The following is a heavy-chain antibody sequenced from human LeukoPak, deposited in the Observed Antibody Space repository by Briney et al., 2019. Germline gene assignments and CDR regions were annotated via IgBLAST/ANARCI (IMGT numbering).Heavy chain of an antibody. V-gene: IGHV4-34*01. CDR2: INHSGST. Sequence: SETLSLTCAVYGGSFSGYYWSWIRQPPGKGLEWIGEINHSGSTNYNSSLKSRVTISVDTSKNQFSLKLSSVTAAATAVYYCAFLFRGNSYWGQGTLVTVSS. J-gene: IGHJ4*02. D-gene: IGHD3-10*01. CDR1: GGSFSGYY. CDR3: AFLFRGNSY.